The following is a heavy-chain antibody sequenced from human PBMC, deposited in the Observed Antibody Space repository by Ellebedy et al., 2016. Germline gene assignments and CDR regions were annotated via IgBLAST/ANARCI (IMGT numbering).Heavy chain of an antibody. D-gene: IGHD1-7*01. CDR2: ISDSGSGT. V-gene: IGHV3-23*01. CDR1: GFTFSSYA. Sequence: GESLKISXAASGFTFSSYAMSWVRQVPGKGLEWVSSISDSGSGTYYADSVKGRFTFSRDNSNNSLYLQMNSLRAEDTALYYCAKVDNNWNYDYWGQGTLVTVSS. CDR3: AKVDNNWNYDY. J-gene: IGHJ4*02.